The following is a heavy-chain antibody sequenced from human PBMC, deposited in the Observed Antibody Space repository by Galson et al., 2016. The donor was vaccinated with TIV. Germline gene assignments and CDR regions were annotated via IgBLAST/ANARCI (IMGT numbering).Heavy chain of an antibody. Sequence: LSLTCTVSGASIRGGNYYWSWIRQSAGKGLEWIGRFYRSGNSDYKPSLRRRVTISGDKSKNQVSLTLPSVTAADTAVYYCARASFGSGTYYHYFDFWGPGILVTVSS. J-gene: IGHJ4*02. V-gene: IGHV4-61*02. CDR1: GASIRGGNYY. CDR3: ARASFGSGTYYHYFDF. D-gene: IGHD3-10*01. CDR2: FYRSGNS.